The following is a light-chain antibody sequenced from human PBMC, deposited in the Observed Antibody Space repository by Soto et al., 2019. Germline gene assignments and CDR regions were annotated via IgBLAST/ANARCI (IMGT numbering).Light chain of an antibody. CDR1: NRDVGSYNL. Sequence: QSVLTQPASVSGSPGQSITIACTGTNRDVGSYNLVSWYQQRPGEAPKLIISEVRNRPSGTSYRFTGSKSGNTASLTISGLQAEDEADYFCSLYTTASTYVFGTGTKVTVL. J-gene: IGLJ1*01. V-gene: IGLV2-14*01. CDR3: SLYTTASTYV. CDR2: EVR.